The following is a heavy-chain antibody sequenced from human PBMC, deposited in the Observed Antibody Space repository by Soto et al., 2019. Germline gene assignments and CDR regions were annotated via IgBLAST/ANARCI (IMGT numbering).Heavy chain of an antibody. CDR1: GFTFSSYG. CDR2: IWYDGSDK. Sequence: PGGSLRLSCAASGFTFSSYGMHWVRQAPGKGLEWVAVIWYDGSDKYYADSVKGRFTISRDNSKNTLYLQMNSLRAEDTAVYYCASVSNPINYYGMDVRRQGTTVTVSS. J-gene: IGHJ6*02. CDR3: ASVSNPINYYGMDV. V-gene: IGHV3-33*01.